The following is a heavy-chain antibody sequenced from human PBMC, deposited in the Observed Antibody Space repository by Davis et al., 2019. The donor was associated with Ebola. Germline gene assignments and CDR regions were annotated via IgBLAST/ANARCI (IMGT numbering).Heavy chain of an antibody. CDR2: IGTAGDT. J-gene: IGHJ4*02. V-gene: IGHV3-13*01. D-gene: IGHD2-2*01. Sequence: PGGSLRLSCAASGFSFRTYDMHWVRQVTGKTLEWVSAIGTAGDTYYPASVKGRFIISRENARNSLYLQMNSLRTEDTAVYYCVRPAFGSHYFDYWGQGILVTVSS. CDR3: VRPAFGSHYFDY. CDR1: GFSFRTYD.